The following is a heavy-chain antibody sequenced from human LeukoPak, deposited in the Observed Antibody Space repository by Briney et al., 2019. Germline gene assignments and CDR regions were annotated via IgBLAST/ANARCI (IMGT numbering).Heavy chain of an antibody. D-gene: IGHD5-12*01. J-gene: IGHJ4*02. CDR3: ARGGYSGYDLHYFDY. V-gene: IGHV4-59*01. CDR1: GGSISSYY. Sequence: NPSETLSLTCTVSGGSISSYYWSWIRQPPGKGLEWIGYIYYSGSTKYSPSLKSRVTISVDTSKNQFSLKLSSVTAADTAVYYCARGGYSGYDLHYFDYWGQGTLVTVSS. CDR2: IYYSGST.